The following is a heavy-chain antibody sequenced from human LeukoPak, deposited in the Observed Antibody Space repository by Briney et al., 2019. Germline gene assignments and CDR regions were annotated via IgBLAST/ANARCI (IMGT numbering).Heavy chain of an antibody. J-gene: IGHJ4*02. V-gene: IGHV3-21*01. CDR3: ARGGRNSGYDYDY. CDR1: GFTFSSYS. Sequence: GGSLRLSCAASGFTFSSYSMNWVRQAPGKGLEWVSSISSSSSYIYYADSVKGRFTIPRDNAKNSLYLQMNSLRAEDTAVYYCARGGRNSGYDYDYWGQGTLVTVSS. D-gene: IGHD5-12*01. CDR2: ISSSSSYI.